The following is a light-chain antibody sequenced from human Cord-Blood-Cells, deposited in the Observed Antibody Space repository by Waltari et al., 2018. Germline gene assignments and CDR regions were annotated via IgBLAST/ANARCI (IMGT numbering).Light chain of an antibody. CDR2: EVS. CDR3: SSYTSSSTPFYV. V-gene: IGLV2-14*01. Sequence: QSALTQPASVSGSPGQSITITCTGTSSDVGGYNYVSWYQQHPGKAPKLMIYEVSNRPPGVSNRFCGSKSGNTASLSISGLQAEDEADYYYSSYTSSSTPFYVFGTGTKVTVL. CDR1: SSDVGGYNY. J-gene: IGLJ1*01.